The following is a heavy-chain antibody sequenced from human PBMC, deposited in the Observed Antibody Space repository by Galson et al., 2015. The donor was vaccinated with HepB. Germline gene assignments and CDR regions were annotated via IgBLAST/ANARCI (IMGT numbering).Heavy chain of an antibody. J-gene: IGHJ4*02. D-gene: IGHD6-13*01. V-gene: IGHV3-23*01. CDR1: GFTFSSYT. CDR3: AKDRSSSSWYVHDY. CDR2: ISGSGSST. Sequence: SLRLSCAASGFTFSSYTMSWVRQAPGKGLEWVSVISGSGSSTYYADSVKGRVTISRDNSRNTLYLQMNSLRAEDTAVYYCAKDRSSSSWYVHDYWGQGTLVTVSS.